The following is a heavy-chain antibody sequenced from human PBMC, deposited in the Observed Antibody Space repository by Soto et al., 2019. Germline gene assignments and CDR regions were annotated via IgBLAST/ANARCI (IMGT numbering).Heavy chain of an antibody. J-gene: IGHJ3*02. V-gene: IGHV4-59*08. D-gene: IGHD6-19*01. CDR1: GASISTYY. CDR3: ARLIAGYSSGQDAFDI. CDR2: IYYSGST. Sequence: SETLSLTCTVSGASISTYYWNWIRQPPGKGLEWIGYIYYSGSTYYNPSLKSRVTISVDTSKNQFSLKLSSVTAADTAVYYCARLIAGYSSGQDAFDIWGQGTMVTVSS.